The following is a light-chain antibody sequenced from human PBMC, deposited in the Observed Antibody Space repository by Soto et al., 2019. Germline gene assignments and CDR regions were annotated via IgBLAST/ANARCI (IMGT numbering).Light chain of an antibody. CDR2: GNN. CDR1: SSNIGAGFD. V-gene: IGLV1-40*01. CDR3: QSYDSERSGGSV. J-gene: IGLJ1*01. Sequence: QSALTQSPSVSGAPGQRVSISCTGTSSNIGAGFDVHWYQQLPATAPKLLIYGNNNRPSGVPDRFSGSKSGTSASLAITGLEAEDEDDYYCQSYDSERSGGSVFGTGTKLTVL.